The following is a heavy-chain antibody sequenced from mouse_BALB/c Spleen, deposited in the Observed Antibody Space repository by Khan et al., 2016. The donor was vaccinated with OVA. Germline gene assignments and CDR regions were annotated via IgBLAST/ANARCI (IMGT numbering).Heavy chain of an antibody. CDR2: ISSGSSTI. CDR1: GFTFSRFG. V-gene: IGHV5-17*02. J-gene: IGHJ2*01. CDR3: ARDSNFDY. Sequence: VQLKESGGGLVQPGGSRKLSCAASGFTFSRFGIHWVRQAPEKGLEWVAYISSGSSTIYYADTVKGRFTISRDNPKKTLILQITNLRSEDSAMYYCARDSNFDYWGQGTTLTVSS.